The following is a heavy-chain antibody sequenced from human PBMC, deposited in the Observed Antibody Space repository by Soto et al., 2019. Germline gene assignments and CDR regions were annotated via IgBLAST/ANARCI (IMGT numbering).Heavy chain of an antibody. CDR2: VSYSGST. Sequence: PSEVLVSTWAVCGTSISSYFWWLRRPPPGEGLGLVGYVSYSGSTNYNPSLKSRVTISVDTSKNQFSLKLSSVTAADTAVYYCASLSRIHADLTDYSCQGTLVTVPS. J-gene: IGHJ4*01. V-gene: IGHV4-59*01. CDR1: GTSISSYF. CDR3: ASLSRIHADLTDY. D-gene: IGHD4-17*01.